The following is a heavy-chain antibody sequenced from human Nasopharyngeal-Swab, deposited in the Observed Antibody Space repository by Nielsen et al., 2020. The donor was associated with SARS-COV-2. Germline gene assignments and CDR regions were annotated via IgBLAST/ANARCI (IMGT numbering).Heavy chain of an antibody. CDR3: ARGGDPREVVAATDCFDP. Sequence: WVRQAPGQGLEWMGIINPGGGSARHSQNFQGRVTMTRDTSTSTVYMELSSLRSEDTAVYYCARGGDPREVVAATDCFDPWGQGTLVTVSS. D-gene: IGHD2-15*01. J-gene: IGHJ5*02. CDR2: INPGGGSA. V-gene: IGHV1-46*01.